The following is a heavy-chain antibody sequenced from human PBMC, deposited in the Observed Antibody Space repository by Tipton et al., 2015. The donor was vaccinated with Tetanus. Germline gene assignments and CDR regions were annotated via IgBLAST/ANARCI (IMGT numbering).Heavy chain of an antibody. CDR2: IYESGDT. CDR1: GASIRGGTFY. Sequence: LRLSCTVSGASIRGGTFYWGRIRQPPGKGLEWIGSIYESGDTYYIPSLKSRVTISVDTSTNQFSLTLNSMAAADTGVYYCARHQSGFFTPFDYWGQGKLVTVSS. D-gene: IGHD3-3*01. CDR3: ARHQSGFFTPFDY. J-gene: IGHJ4*02. V-gene: IGHV4-39*01.